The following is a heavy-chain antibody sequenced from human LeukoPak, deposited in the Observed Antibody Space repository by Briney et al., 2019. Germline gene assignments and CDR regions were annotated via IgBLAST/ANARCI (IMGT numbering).Heavy chain of an antibody. CDR2: IYSGGST. Sequence: PGGSLRLSCAASGFTFSSNYMSWVRQAPGKGLEWVSVIYSGGSTYYSASVKGRVTISRCNSKNTLYLQMNSLSAEATAVYYCARESPYGDYWGEGYFDYWGQGTLVTVSS. V-gene: IGHV3-66*01. CDR3: ARESPYGDYWGEGYFDY. D-gene: IGHD4-17*01. J-gene: IGHJ4*02. CDR1: GFTFSSNY.